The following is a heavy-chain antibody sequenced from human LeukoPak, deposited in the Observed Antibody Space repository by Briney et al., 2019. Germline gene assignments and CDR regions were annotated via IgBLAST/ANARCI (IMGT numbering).Heavy chain of an antibody. Sequence: ASVKVSCKASGYTFTNYGISWVRQAPGQGLEWMGIINPSGGSTSYAQKFQGRVTMTRDTSTSTVYMELSSLRSEDTAVYYCARVMSYYYGSGSYYLDYWGQGTLVTVSS. D-gene: IGHD3-10*01. CDR3: ARVMSYYYGSGSYYLDY. CDR1: GYTFTNYG. J-gene: IGHJ4*02. CDR2: INPSGGST. V-gene: IGHV1-46*01.